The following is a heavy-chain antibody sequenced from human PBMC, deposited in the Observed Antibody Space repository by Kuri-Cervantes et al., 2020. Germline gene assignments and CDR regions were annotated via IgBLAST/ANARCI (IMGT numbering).Heavy chain of an antibody. V-gene: IGHV3-30-3*01. Sequence: GESLKISCAASGFTFSSYAMHWVRQAPGKGLEWVAVISYDGSNKYYADSVKGRFTISRDNSKNTLYLQMNSLRAEDTAVYYCATHYYGSGSYLKAEIYYYGMDVWGQGTTVTVSS. CDR2: ISYDGSNK. D-gene: IGHD3-10*01. CDR1: GFTFSSYA. J-gene: IGHJ6*02. CDR3: ATHYYGSGSYLKAEIYYYGMDV.